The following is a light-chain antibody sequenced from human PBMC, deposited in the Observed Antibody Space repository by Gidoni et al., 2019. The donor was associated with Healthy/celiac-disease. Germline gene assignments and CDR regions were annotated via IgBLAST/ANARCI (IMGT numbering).Light chain of an antibody. V-gene: IGLV2-14*01. Sequence: SALTQPASVSGPPGQSITISCTGTSSDVGGYNYVSGYQQHPGNAPQLMVYEVSNRPSGVSNRFSGSKSGNTASLTISGLQAEDEADYYCSSYTSSSTRVFGGGTKLTVL. CDR2: EVS. CDR3: SSYTSSSTRV. CDR1: SSDVGGYNY. J-gene: IGLJ3*02.